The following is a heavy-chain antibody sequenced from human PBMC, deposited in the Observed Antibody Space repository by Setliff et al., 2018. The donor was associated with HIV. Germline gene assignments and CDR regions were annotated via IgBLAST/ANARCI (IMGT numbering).Heavy chain of an antibody. CDR3: VGDETTVTFDY. CDR1: GGSISDSSSY. J-gene: IGHJ4*02. Sequence: SETLSLTCIVSGGSISDSSSYWSWIRQPAGKGLEWIGRIYARGGTNYNPSLESRVTMSVDTSMNQFSLKLTSVTAADTAVYYCVGDETTVTFDYWGQGTLDTVSS. CDR2: IYARGGT. D-gene: IGHD4-17*01. V-gene: IGHV4-61*02.